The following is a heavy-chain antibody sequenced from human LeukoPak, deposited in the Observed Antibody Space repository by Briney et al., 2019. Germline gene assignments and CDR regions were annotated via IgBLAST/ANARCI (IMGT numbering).Heavy chain of an antibody. CDR3: ARDGDSYYDSSGYAGDSFFDY. CDR1: GFTFSSYS. D-gene: IGHD3-22*01. Sequence: GGSLRLSCAASGFTFSSYSMNWVRQAPGKGLEWASSISSSSSYIYYADSVKGRFTISRDNAKNSLYLQMNSLRAEDTAVYYCARDGDSYYDSSGYAGDSFFDYWGQGTLVTVSS. V-gene: IGHV3-21*01. CDR2: ISSSSSYI. J-gene: IGHJ4*02.